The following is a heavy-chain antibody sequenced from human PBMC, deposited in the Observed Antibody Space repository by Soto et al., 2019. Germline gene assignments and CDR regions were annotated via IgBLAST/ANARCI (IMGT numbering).Heavy chain of an antibody. Sequence: QVQLQESGPGLVKPSETLSLTCTVSSGSISGYYWSWLRQPPGKGLEWIGHISYSGITKYNPSLKSRATVSVDTSKNQFSLRLTSMTAADTAVYFCARGDSPFDYWGQGTLVTVSS. CDR2: ISYSGIT. CDR3: ARGDSPFDY. J-gene: IGHJ4*02. V-gene: IGHV4-59*13. CDR1: SGSISGYY. D-gene: IGHD2-21*02.